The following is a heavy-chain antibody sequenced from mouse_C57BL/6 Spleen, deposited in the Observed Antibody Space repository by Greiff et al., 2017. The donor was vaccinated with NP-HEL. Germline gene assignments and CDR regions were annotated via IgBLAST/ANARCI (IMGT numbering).Heavy chain of an antibody. CDR3: ARNDWDTFWYFDV. Sequence: EVKLMESEGGLVQPGSSMKLSCTASGFTFSDYYMAWVRQVPEKGLEWVANINYDGSSTYYLDSLKSRFIISRDNAKNILYLQMSSLKSEDTATYYCARNDWDTFWYFDVWGTGTTVTVSS. CDR2: INYDGSST. CDR1: GFTFSDYY. V-gene: IGHV5-16*01. J-gene: IGHJ1*03. D-gene: IGHD4-1*01.